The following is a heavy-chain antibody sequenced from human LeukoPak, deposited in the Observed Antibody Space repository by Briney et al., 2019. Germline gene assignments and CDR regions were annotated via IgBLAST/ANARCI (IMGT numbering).Heavy chain of an antibody. Sequence: EASVKVSCKASGYSFTSHYMHWVRQAPGQGLEWMGIINPSGGSTSYAQRFQGRVTISADKSTSTAYMELSSLRSEDTAVYYCARRRPGVVVATFTKNDAFDIWGHGTMVTVSS. CDR1: GYSFTSHY. D-gene: IGHD2-15*01. CDR2: INPSGGST. J-gene: IGHJ3*02. V-gene: IGHV1-46*01. CDR3: ARRRPGVVVATFTKNDAFDI.